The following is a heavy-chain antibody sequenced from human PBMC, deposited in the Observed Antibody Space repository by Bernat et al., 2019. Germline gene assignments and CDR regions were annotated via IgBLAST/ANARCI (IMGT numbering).Heavy chain of an antibody. Sequence: EVQLLESGGGLVQPGGSLRLSCAASGFTFSSYAMSWVRQAPGKGLEWVSAISGSGGSTYYADSVKCRFTISRDNSKNTLYLQMNSLRAEDTAVYYCASSTRKAIYYFDYWGQGTLVTVSS. V-gene: IGHV3-23*01. CDR1: GFTFSSYA. J-gene: IGHJ4*02. CDR3: ASSTRKAIYYFDY. CDR2: ISGSGGST. D-gene: IGHD3-3*01.